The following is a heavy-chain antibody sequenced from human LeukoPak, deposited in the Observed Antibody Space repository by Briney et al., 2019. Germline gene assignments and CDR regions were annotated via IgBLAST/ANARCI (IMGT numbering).Heavy chain of an antibody. V-gene: IGHV4-61*01. CDR2: ISYSGST. Sequence: SETLSLTCTVSGGSVSSGSHYWSWIRQPPGKGLEWIGYISYSGSTNHNPSLKSRVTISIDTSKNQFSLKLSSVTAADTAVYYCARGLYFDWLLGYYYGMDVWGQGTTVTVSS. D-gene: IGHD3-9*01. CDR1: GGSVSSGSHY. J-gene: IGHJ6*02. CDR3: ARGLYFDWLLGYYYGMDV.